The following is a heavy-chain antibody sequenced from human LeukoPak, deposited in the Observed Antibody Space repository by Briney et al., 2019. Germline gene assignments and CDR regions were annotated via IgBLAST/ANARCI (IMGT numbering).Heavy chain of an antibody. CDR1: GGSFSGYY. CDR2: INHSGSI. Sequence: SETLSLTCAVYGGSFSGYYWSWIRQSPGKGLEWIGEINHSGSINYNPSLKSRVTVSVDSSRNQFSLILGSVTAADTAVYYCAFTTGNYYLDYWGQGTRITVSS. D-gene: IGHD1-7*01. CDR3: AFTTGNYYLDY. V-gene: IGHV4-34*01. J-gene: IGHJ4*02.